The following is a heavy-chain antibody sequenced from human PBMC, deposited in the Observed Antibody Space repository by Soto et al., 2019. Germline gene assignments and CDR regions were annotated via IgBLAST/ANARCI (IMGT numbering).Heavy chain of an antibody. J-gene: IGHJ4*02. D-gene: IGHD6-19*01. V-gene: IGHV3-23*01. CDR3: ATFPVYDPHTSGWYYFDT. CDR2: ISGSGGST. Sequence: EVQLFESGGGLVQPGGSLRLSCAASGFTLSSYATRWVRQAPGKGLELVSAISGSGGSTYYADSVKGRFTIYRDNSKNTLYLQMNSLSAADTAVYYCATFPVYDPHTSGWYYFDTWSQGTLVTVSS. CDR1: GFTLSSYA.